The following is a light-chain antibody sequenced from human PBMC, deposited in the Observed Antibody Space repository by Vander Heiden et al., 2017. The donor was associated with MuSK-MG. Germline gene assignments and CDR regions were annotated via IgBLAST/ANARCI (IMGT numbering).Light chain of an antibody. Sequence: DIQMTQSPSSLSPSVGDRVTITCRASQSISGYLNWYQQKPGKAPNLLIYAASSLQSGVPSRFRGSGSGTDFTLTISSLQREDVATYYCQQSYSTPWTFGQGTKVEIK. CDR3: QQSYSTPWT. CDR1: QSISGY. V-gene: IGKV1-39*01. J-gene: IGKJ1*01. CDR2: AAS.